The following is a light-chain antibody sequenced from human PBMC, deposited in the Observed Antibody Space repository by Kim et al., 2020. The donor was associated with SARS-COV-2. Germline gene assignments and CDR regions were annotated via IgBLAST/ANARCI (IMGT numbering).Light chain of an antibody. Sequence: APGRPARITCGGNNIGSKNVHWDQQKPGQAPVLVIYYNNDRPSGIPERVAGSNSENTATLTISRVEAGDAADYYCQTWDSSSDHRVFGGGTKVTVL. V-gene: IGLV3-21*04. J-gene: IGLJ3*02. CDR2: YNN. CDR1: NIGSKN. CDR3: QTWDSSSDHRV.